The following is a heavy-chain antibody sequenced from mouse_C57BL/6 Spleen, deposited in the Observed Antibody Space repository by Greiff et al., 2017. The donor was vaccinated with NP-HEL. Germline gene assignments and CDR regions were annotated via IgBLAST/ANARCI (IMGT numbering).Heavy chain of an antibody. V-gene: IGHV5-16*01. CDR2: INYDGSST. CDR1: GFTFSDYY. J-gene: IGHJ3*01. CDR3: ARSDWFAY. Sequence: EVKLEESEGGLVQPGSSMKLSCTASGFTFSDYYMAWVRQVPEKGLEWVANINYDGSSTYYLDSLKSRFIISRDNAKNILYLQMSSLKSEDTATYYCARSDWFAYWGQGTLVTVSA.